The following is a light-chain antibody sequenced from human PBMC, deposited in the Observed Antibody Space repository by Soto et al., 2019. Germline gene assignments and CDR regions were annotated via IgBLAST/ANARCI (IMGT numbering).Light chain of an antibody. V-gene: IGLV2-14*01. CDR3: SSYTRRSTYV. CDR1: SSDVGGYNS. CDR2: EVS. J-gene: IGLJ1*01. Sequence: QSALTQPASVPGSPGQAITISCTGTSSDVGGYNSVSWYRQHPGKAPKLMIYEVSNRPSGVSDRFSGAKSGNTASLTISGLQAEDEADYYCSSYTRRSTYVFGSGTKVTVL.